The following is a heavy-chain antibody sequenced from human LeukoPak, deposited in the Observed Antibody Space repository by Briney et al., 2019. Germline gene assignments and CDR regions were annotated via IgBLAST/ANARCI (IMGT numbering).Heavy chain of an antibody. CDR3: ARDFFHGHCAGLSCFLLDY. D-gene: IGHD2-15*01. CDR2: ISAINGDT. J-gene: IGHJ4*02. V-gene: IGHV1-18*01. CDR1: GYTFTRYG. Sequence: ASVKVSCKASGYTFTRYGISWVRQAPGQGLEWMGWISAINGDTNSAQKFQDRVTMTTDTSTSTAYMELRSLRSDDTAVYYCARDFFHGHCAGLSCFLLDYWGQGSLVTVSS.